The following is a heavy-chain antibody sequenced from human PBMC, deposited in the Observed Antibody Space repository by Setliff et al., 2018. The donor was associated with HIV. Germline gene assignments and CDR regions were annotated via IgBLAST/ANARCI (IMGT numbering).Heavy chain of an antibody. Sequence: GASVKVSCKASGYSFTTNGISWVRQAPGQGLEWMGWKNPNSGNRGYAQKFLGRVTISRNTSISTAYMELSGLRSEDTAVYYCARGRGRYYDSRSNLDYWGQGTLVTVSS. V-gene: IGHV1-8*03. CDR3: ARGRGRYYDSRSNLDY. J-gene: IGHJ4*02. CDR2: KNPNSGNR. CDR1: GYSFTTNG. D-gene: IGHD3-22*01.